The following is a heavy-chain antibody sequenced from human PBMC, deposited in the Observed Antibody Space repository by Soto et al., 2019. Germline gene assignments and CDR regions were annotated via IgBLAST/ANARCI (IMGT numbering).Heavy chain of an antibody. CDR1: GFTFSSYS. CDR2: ISSGSSTI. J-gene: IGHJ4*02. D-gene: IGHD2-2*01. Sequence: GGSLRLSCAASGFTFSSYSLSWVRQAPGTGLEWVSYISSGSSTIYYADSVKGRFTISRDNAKNSLYLQMNSLRAEDTAVYYCAKAADIVVVPAASGYWGQGTLVTVSS. CDR3: AKAADIVVVPAASGY. V-gene: IGHV3-48*01.